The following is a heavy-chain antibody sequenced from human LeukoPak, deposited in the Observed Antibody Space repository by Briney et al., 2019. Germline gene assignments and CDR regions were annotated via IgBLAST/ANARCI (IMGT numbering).Heavy chain of an antibody. CDR2: IGSTGSYI. J-gene: IGHJ4*02. Sequence: TGMSLRLSCAGSGFTFNNYYMSWVRQAPGRGLEWVSSIGSTGSYIYYADSVKGRFTISRDNAKNSLFLQMNSLRAEDTAVYYCARDVLQYNYAFGYWGQGTPVTVSS. V-gene: IGHV3-21*01. CDR3: ARDVLQYNYAFGY. CDR1: GFTFNNYY. D-gene: IGHD5-18*01.